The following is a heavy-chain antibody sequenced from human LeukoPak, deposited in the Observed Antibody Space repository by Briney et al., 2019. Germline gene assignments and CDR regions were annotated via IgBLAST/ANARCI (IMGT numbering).Heavy chain of an antibody. J-gene: IGHJ3*02. D-gene: IGHD3-10*01. CDR2: IYPGDSDI. CDR3: ARHRRGSDAFDI. CDR1: GYPFTSYW. Sequence: GESLEISFQGSGYPFTSYWIGWVRPMPGKGLEWMGIIYPGDSDIGYSPSFQGQVTISADKSISTAYLQWSSLRASDTAMYYCARHRRGSDAFDIWGQGTMVTVSS. V-gene: IGHV5-51*01.